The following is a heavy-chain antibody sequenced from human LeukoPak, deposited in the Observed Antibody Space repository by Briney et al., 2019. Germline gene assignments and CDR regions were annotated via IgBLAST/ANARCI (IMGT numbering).Heavy chain of an antibody. V-gene: IGHV3-53*01. D-gene: IGHD6-13*01. Sequence: GGSLRLSCAASGFTVSDNYMSWVRQAPGKGLEWVSVMYSRGDTYYANSVKGRFTFSRDISKNTLYLQMNGLRAEDTAMYYCARDAPQVPAAGVLASWGQGTLVIVSS. CDR3: ARDAPQVPAAGVLAS. CDR1: GFTVSDNY. J-gene: IGHJ5*02. CDR2: MYSRGDT.